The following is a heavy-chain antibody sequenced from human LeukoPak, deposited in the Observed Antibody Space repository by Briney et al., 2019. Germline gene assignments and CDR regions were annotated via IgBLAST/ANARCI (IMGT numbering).Heavy chain of an antibody. CDR3: ARVYCAAAGTCYYYYYYMDV. Sequence: PGGSLRLSCAASGFTVSSNYMSWVRQAPGKGLEWVSVIYSGGSTYYADSVKGRFTISRDNSKNTLYLQMNSLRAEDTAVYYCARVYCAAAGTCYYYYYYMDVWGKGTTVTISS. CDR1: GFTVSSNY. V-gene: IGHV3-53*01. CDR2: IYSGGST. J-gene: IGHJ6*03. D-gene: IGHD6-13*01.